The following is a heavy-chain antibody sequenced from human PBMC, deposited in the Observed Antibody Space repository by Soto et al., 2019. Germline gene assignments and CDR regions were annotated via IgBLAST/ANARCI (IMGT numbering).Heavy chain of an antibody. Sequence: GGSLRLSCAASGFTFSSYWMTWVRQAPGKGLEWVANIKEDGSEKYLADSVKGRFTISRDNAKNSLFLQMNSLRAEDTAVYYCARGIAARPAPCDYWGQGTLVTVSS. CDR2: IKEDGSEK. D-gene: IGHD6-6*01. J-gene: IGHJ4*02. CDR1: GFTFSSYW. V-gene: IGHV3-7*01. CDR3: ARGIAARPAPCDY.